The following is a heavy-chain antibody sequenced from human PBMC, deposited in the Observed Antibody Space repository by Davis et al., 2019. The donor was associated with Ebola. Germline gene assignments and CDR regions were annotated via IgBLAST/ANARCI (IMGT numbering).Heavy chain of an antibody. D-gene: IGHD3-3*01. CDR2: IIPILGIA. J-gene: IGHJ2*01. V-gene: IGHV1-69*04. CDR1: GGTFSSYA. CDR3: ARDSGDFGAFDWYFDL. Sequence: AASVKVSCKASGGTFSSYAISWVRQAPGQGLEWMGRIIPILGIANYAQKFQGRVTITADKSTSTAYMELSSLRSEDTAVYYCARDSGDFGAFDWYFDLWGRGTLVTVSS.